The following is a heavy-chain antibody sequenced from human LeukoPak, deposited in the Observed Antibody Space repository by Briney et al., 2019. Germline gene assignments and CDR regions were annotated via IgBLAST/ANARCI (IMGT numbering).Heavy chain of an antibody. CDR2: INPSGGST. V-gene: IGHV1-46*01. CDR1: GYTFTSYY. CDR3: ASKLTQDYYDSSGYSTWYFDF. J-gene: IGHJ2*01. Sequence: ASVKVSCKASGYTFTSYYMHWVRQAPGQGLEWMGIINPSGGSTSYAQKFQGRVTMTRDTSTSTVYMELSSLRSEDTAVYYCASKLTQDYYDSSGYSTWYFDFWGRGTLVTVSS. D-gene: IGHD3-22*01.